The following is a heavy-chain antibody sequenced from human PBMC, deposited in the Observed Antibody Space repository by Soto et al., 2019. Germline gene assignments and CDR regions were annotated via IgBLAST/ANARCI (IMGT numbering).Heavy chain of an antibody. CDR1: GYTFTNYD. Sequence: QVQLVQSGAEVKKPGASVKVSCKASGYTFTNYDIHWVRQATGQGLEWMGWMNPDSGNTGQSKQFQGRVTMTRDTSISTAYMEMSRLRSEDMAVYYCARGRFRRTWFDPWGQGTVVTVSS. CDR3: ARGRFRRTWFDP. CDR2: MNPDSGNT. V-gene: IGHV1-8*01. D-gene: IGHD3-16*01. J-gene: IGHJ5*02.